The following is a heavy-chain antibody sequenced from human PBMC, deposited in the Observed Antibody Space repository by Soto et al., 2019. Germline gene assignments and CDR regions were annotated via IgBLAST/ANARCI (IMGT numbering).Heavy chain of an antibody. CDR1: GFTFSDYY. J-gene: IGHJ5*02. D-gene: IGHD2-2*01. Sequence: GSLRLSCAASGFTFSDYYMSWIRQAPGKGLEWVSYISSSSSYTNYADSVKGRFTISRDNAKNSLYLQMNSLRAEDTAVYYCAREVVPANNWFDPWGQGTLVTVSS. CDR3: AREVVPANNWFDP. CDR2: ISSSSSYT. V-gene: IGHV3-11*05.